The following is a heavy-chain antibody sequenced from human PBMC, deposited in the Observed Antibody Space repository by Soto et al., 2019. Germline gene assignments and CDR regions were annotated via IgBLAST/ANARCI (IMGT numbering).Heavy chain of an antibody. J-gene: IGHJ6*02. CDR3: ARGSREGRNLYGMDV. CDR1: GYTFTSYY. Sequence: SVKVSCKASGYTFTSYYMHWVRQAPGQGLEWMGGIIPIFGTANYAQKFQGRVTITADESTSTAYMELSSLRSEDTAVYYCARGSREGRNLYGMDVWGQGTTVTVSS. CDR2: IIPIFGTA. D-gene: IGHD3-10*01. V-gene: IGHV1-69*13.